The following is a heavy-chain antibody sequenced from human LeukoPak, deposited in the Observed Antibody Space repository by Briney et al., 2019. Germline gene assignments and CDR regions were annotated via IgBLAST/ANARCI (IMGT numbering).Heavy chain of an antibody. CDR1: GFTFSNYA. D-gene: IGHD1-26*01. Sequence: PGGSLRLSCAASGFTFSNYAMSWVRQAPGKGLEWVSGISGSADNTYYADSVKGRFRIFRDNSKNTQYLQMNSLRAEDTAVYYCARGVDLVGELDYWGQGTLVTVSS. V-gene: IGHV3-23*01. CDR3: ARGVDLVGELDY. J-gene: IGHJ4*02. CDR2: ISGSADNT.